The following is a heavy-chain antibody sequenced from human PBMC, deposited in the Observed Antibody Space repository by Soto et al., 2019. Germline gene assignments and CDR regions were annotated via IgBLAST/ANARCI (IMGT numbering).Heavy chain of an antibody. J-gene: IGHJ4*02. D-gene: IGHD6-19*01. Sequence: SETLSLTCTVSGGSISSYYWSWIRQPPGKGLEWIGYIYYSGSTDYNPSLKSRVTISVDTSKNQFSLKLSSVTAADTAVYYCARTVAGTFDYWGQGTLVTVSS. CDR2: IYYSGST. CDR1: GGSISSYY. CDR3: ARTVAGTFDY. V-gene: IGHV4-59*01.